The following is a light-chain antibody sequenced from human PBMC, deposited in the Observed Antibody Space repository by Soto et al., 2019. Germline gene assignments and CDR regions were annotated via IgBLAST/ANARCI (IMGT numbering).Light chain of an antibody. CDR1: QSVSSSY. CDR3: QQYGSSSLT. V-gene: IGKV3-20*01. CDR2: GAS. Sequence: EIVLTQSPGTLSLSPGERATLSCRASQSVSSSYLAWYQQKPGQAPRLLIYGASSRATGIPDRFSGSGSGTDFTLTISRLEPGDFAVYYCQQYGSSSLTFGGGTQVEIK. J-gene: IGKJ4*01.